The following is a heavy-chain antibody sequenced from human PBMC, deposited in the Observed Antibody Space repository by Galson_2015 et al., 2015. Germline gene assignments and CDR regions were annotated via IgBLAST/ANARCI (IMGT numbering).Heavy chain of an antibody. CDR2: IWYDGRNK. CDR3: ARGIIEMATTTYVDY. Sequence: SLRLSCAAFGFTFSSYGMHWVRQAPGKGLEWVAVIWYDGRNKYYADSVKGRFTISRDNSKNTLYLQMNSLRAEDTAVYYCARGIIEMATTTYVDYWGQGTLVTVSS. CDR1: GFTFSSYG. V-gene: IGHV3-33*01. D-gene: IGHD5-24*01. J-gene: IGHJ4*02.